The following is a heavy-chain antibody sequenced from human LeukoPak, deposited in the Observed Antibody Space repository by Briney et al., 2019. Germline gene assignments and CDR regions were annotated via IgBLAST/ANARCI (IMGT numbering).Heavy chain of an antibody. D-gene: IGHD4-17*01. Sequence: ASVKVSCKTSGYTFTDYDVHWVRQAPGQGLEWMEWINPNSASTNYAQRLQGRVTFTRDTSLSIAYMELSSLTSEDAAVYFCARGDFGETNTAFDVWGQGTLVAVSS. CDR1: GYTFTDYD. V-gene: IGHV1-8*03. J-gene: IGHJ3*01. CDR3: ARGDFGETNTAFDV. CDR2: INPNSAST.